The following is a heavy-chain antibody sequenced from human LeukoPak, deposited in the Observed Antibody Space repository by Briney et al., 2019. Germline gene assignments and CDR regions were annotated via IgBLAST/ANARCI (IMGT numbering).Heavy chain of an antibody. CDR3: ARGRRYYGSGFYYYYYMDV. Sequence: VASVKVSCKASGGTFSSYAISWVRQAPGQGLEWMGGIIPIFGTANYAQKFQGRVTITADKSTSTAYMELSSLRSEDTAVYYCARGRRYYGSGFYYYYYMDVWGKGTTVTISS. D-gene: IGHD3-10*01. J-gene: IGHJ6*03. V-gene: IGHV1-69*06. CDR1: GGTFSSYA. CDR2: IIPIFGTA.